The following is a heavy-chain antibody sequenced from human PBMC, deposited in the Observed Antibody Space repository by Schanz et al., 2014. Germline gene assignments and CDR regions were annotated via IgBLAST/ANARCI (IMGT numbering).Heavy chain of an antibody. D-gene: IGHD2-21*02. CDR3: AKDLGVDCGDGCFNWYFDL. CDR2: ISGSGAST. V-gene: IGHV3-23*01. CDR1: GFTLSNYA. J-gene: IGHJ2*01. Sequence: EMQLLESGGGLAQPGGSLRLSCAASGFTLSNYAMSWVRQAPGKGLEWVSGISGSGASTYYADSVKGRFTISRDNSKSTLYVEMNSLRVEDTAVYFCAKDLGVDCGDGCFNWYFDLWGRGTLVTVSS.